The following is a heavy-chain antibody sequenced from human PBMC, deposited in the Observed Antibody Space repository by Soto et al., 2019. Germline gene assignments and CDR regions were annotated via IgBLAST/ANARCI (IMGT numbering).Heavy chain of an antibody. Sequence: QVQLVESGGGVVQPGRSLRLSCAASVFTFSSYGMHWVRQAPGKGLEWVAVISYDGSNKYYADSVKGRFTISRDNSKNTLYLQMNSLRAEDTAVYYCAKDHCGGDCGYFDLWGRGTLVTVSS. D-gene: IGHD2-21*02. CDR1: VFTFSSYG. CDR3: AKDHCGGDCGYFDL. V-gene: IGHV3-30*18. J-gene: IGHJ2*01. CDR2: ISYDGSNK.